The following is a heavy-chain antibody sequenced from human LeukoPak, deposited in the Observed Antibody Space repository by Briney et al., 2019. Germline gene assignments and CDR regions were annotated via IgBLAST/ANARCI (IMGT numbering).Heavy chain of an antibody. CDR1: GGSFSGYY. J-gene: IGHJ4*02. Sequence: SETLSLTCAVYGGSFSGYYWSWIRQPPGKGLEWIGEINHSGSTNYNPSPKSRVAISVDTSKNQFSLKLSSVTAADTAVYYCARGWLDGGNSGFDYWGQGTLVTVSS. CDR2: INHSGST. CDR3: ARGWLDGGNSGFDY. V-gene: IGHV4-34*01. D-gene: IGHD4-23*01.